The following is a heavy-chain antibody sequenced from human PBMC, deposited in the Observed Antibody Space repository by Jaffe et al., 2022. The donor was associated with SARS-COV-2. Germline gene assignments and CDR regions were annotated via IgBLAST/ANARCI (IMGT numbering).Heavy chain of an antibody. CDR3: ARLQGAFTGWFDP. Sequence: QVQLQESGPGLVKPSETLSLTCTVSGGSISSYYWSWIRQPPGKGLEWIGYIYYSGSTNYNPSLKSRVTISVDTSKNQFSLKLSSVTAADTAVYYCARLQGAFTGWFDPWGQGTLVTVSS. J-gene: IGHJ5*02. V-gene: IGHV4-59*08. CDR2: IYYSGST. CDR1: GGSISSYY. D-gene: IGHD3-10*01.